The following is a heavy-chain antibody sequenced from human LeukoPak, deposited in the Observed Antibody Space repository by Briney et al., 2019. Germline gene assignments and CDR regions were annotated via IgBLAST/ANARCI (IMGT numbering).Heavy chain of an antibody. V-gene: IGHV4-34*01. CDR3: ARARYCTGGVCYTRYFDY. CDR1: GGSFSGYY. Sequence: PSETLSLTCAVYGGSFSGYYWSWIRQPPGKGLEWIGEINHSGSTNYNPSLKSRVTISVDTSKNQFSLKLSSVTAADTAVYHCARARYCTGGVCYTRYFDYWGQGTLVTVSS. CDR2: INHSGST. J-gene: IGHJ4*02. D-gene: IGHD2-8*02.